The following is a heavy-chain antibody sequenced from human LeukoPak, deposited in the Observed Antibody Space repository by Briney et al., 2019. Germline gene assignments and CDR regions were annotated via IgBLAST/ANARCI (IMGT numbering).Heavy chain of an antibody. CDR2: ISAYNGNT. CDR3: AREAPSVVWLGTYYYGMDV. D-gene: IGHD5/OR15-5a*01. V-gene: IGHV1-18*01. Sequence: ASVTVSCKASGYTFTSYGISWVRQAPGQGLEWMGWISAYNGNTNYAQKLQGRVTMPTDTSTSTAYMELRSLRSDDTAVYYCAREAPSVVWLGTYYYGMDVWGQGTTVTVSS. CDR1: GYTFTSYG. J-gene: IGHJ6*02.